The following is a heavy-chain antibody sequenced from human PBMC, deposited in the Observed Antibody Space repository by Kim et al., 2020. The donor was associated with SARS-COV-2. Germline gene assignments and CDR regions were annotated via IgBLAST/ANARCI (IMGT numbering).Heavy chain of an antibody. CDR3: ALLSWYFDDAHYFDY. CDR2: INPSGGST. D-gene: IGHD6-13*01. V-gene: IGHV1-46*01. Sequence: ASVKVSCKASGYTFTSYYMHWVRQAPGQGLEWMGIINPSGGSTSYAQKFQGRVTMTRDTSTSTVYMELSSLRSEDTAVYYCALLSWYFDDAHYFDYWGQGTLVTVSS. J-gene: IGHJ4*02. CDR1: GYTFTSYY.